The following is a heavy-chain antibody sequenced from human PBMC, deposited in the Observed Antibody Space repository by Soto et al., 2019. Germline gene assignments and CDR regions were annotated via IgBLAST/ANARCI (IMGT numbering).Heavy chain of an antibody. CDR2: IVHDGSDR. CDR1: GFTFSRYG. V-gene: IGHV3-33*01. D-gene: IGHD4-17*01. CDR3: ARDDDYEANGLDY. J-gene: IGHJ4*01. Sequence: GGSLRLSCVGSGFTFSRYGMHWLRQAPGEGLEWMAVIVHDGSDRDYAASVAGRFTISRDNSKNTLYLQMDSLGVDDTAMYYCARDDDYEANGLDYWGQGTLVTVSS.